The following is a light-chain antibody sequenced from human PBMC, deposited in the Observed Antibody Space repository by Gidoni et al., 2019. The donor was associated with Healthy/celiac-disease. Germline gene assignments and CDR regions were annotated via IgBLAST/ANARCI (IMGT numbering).Light chain of an antibody. V-gene: IGKV3-15*01. CDR1: QSVSSN. CDR2: GAS. Sequence: EIVMTQSPATLSVSAGERATLSCRASQSVSSNLAWYQQKPGQAPRLLIYGASTRATGIPARFSGSVSGTEFTLTISSLHSEDFAVYYCQQYNNWHTFGQGTRLEIK. J-gene: IGKJ5*01. CDR3: QQYNNWHT.